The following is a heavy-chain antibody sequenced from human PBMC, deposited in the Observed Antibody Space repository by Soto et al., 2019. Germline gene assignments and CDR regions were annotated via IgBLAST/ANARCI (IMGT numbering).Heavy chain of an antibody. Sequence: GASVKVSCKVSGYTLTDLAMHWVRQAPGKGLEWVGGFDPEDGETIYAQKFQGRVTMTEDTSTDTACMELSSLRSEDTAVYYCATRGTRWLQSPFDYWGRGTLVTVSS. J-gene: IGHJ4*02. V-gene: IGHV1-24*01. CDR2: FDPEDGET. CDR1: GYTLTDLA. CDR3: ATRGTRWLQSPFDY. D-gene: IGHD1-1*01.